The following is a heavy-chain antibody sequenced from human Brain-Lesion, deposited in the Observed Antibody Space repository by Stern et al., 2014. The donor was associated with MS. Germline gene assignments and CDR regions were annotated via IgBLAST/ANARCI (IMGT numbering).Heavy chain of an antibody. V-gene: IGHV1-24*01. CDR2: FDPEDGAT. Sequence: QVQLVQSGAEVKKPGASVKVSCKVSGYTLTEFFMHWVRQAPRKGLEWMGGFDPEDGATIYAQKFQGRVTMTEDTSTDTAYMELSSLRSEDTAVYYCATLSPGAGGNYYRHFDYWGQGTLVTVSS. J-gene: IGHJ4*02. CDR1: GYTLTEFF. CDR3: ATLSPGAGGNYYRHFDY. D-gene: IGHD1-26*01.